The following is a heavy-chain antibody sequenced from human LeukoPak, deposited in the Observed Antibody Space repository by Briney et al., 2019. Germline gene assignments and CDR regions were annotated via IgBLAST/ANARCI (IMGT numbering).Heavy chain of an antibody. CDR1: GYTFTSYD. D-gene: IGHD2-2*01. V-gene: IGHV1-8*01. Sequence: ASVKVSCKASGYTFTSYDINWVRQATGQGLEWMGWMNPNSGNTGYAQEFQGRVTMTRNTSISTAYMELSSLRSEDTAVYYCAREVVVVPAAISWSYYYYVDVWGKGTTVTISS. J-gene: IGHJ6*03. CDR2: MNPNSGNT. CDR3: AREVVVVPAAISWSYYYYVDV.